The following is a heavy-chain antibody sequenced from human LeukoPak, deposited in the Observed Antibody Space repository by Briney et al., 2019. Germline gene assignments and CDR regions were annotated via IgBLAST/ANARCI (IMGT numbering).Heavy chain of an antibody. Sequence: QPGGSLRLSCAASGFTFSTYAMSWVRQAPGKGLEWVSGISGGGDRTFYTDSVKGRLTISRDNSKNTLYLQLNSLRAEDTAVYYCAKTALGYFYTMDVWGQGTTVTVSS. V-gene: IGHV3-23*01. J-gene: IGHJ6*02. CDR1: GFTFSTYA. CDR3: AKTALGYFYTMDV. D-gene: IGHD7-27*01. CDR2: ISGGGDRT.